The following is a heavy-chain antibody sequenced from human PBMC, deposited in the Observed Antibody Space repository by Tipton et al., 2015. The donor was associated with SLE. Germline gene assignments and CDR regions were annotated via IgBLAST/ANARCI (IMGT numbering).Heavy chain of an antibody. CDR1: GGSFSGYY. J-gene: IGHJ4*02. Sequence: TLSLTCAVYGGSFSGYYWSWIRQSPGKGLEWIGEINHSGSTNYNPSLKSRVTISVDTSKKQFSLKVSSVTAADTAVYYCASQNGEGYCSGGSCPGDWGQGTLVTVSS. D-gene: IGHD2-15*01. CDR3: ASQNGEGYCSGGSCPGD. V-gene: IGHV4-34*01. CDR2: INHSGST.